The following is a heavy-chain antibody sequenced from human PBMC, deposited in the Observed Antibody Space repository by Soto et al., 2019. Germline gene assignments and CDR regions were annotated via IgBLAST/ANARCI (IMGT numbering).Heavy chain of an antibody. CDR2: ISDDGSRT. Sequence: EVQLVESGGGLVQPGGSLRLSCAVSGFTFNKYWMHWVRQAPGKGLVWVSRISDDGSRTNYADSVKGRFTVSRDNAKNTLYLQMNSLRAEDTALYYCARDKRGATVTTPNFDYWGQGALVTVSS. D-gene: IGHD4-17*01. V-gene: IGHV3-74*01. CDR3: ARDKRGATVTTPNFDY. J-gene: IGHJ4*02. CDR1: GFTFNKYW.